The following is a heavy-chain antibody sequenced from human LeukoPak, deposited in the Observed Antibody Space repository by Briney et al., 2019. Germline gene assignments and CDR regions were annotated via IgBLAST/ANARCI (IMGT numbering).Heavy chain of an antibody. CDR2: ISGYNGNT. V-gene: IGHV1-18*01. Sequence: ASVKVSCRASGYTFTSYGISRVRQAPGQGLEWMGWISGYNGNTNYAQKFQGRVTMTTDTSTSTAYMELRSLRSVDTAVYYCARADIRAIASSGWYGFDYWGQGTLVTVSS. CDR3: ARADIRAIASSGWYGFDY. J-gene: IGHJ4*02. CDR1: GYTFTSYG. D-gene: IGHD6-19*01.